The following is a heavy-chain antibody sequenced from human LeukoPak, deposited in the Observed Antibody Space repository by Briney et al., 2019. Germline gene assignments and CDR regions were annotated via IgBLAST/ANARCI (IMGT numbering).Heavy chain of an antibody. CDR1: GYTFRYFG. J-gene: IGHJ4*02. D-gene: IGHD3-3*01. V-gene: IGHV1-18*01. Sequence: GASVQVSCKASGYTFRYFGISWVRQAPGQGLEWTGWITTYNGNTNYIQKLQGRVTMTTDTSTSTAYMELRSLRSDDTAVYYCARGPYYDSWSGAGYWGQGTLVTVSS. CDR3: ARGPYYDSWSGAGY. CDR2: ITTYNGNT.